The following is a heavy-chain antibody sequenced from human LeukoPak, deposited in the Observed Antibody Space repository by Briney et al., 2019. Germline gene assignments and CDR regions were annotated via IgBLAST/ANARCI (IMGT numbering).Heavy chain of an antibody. D-gene: IGHD6-13*01. Sequence: GGSLRLSCAASGFTFSSYGMHWVRQDPGKGLEWVAFIRYDGSNKYYADSVKGRFTISRDNSKNTLYLQMNSLRAEDTAVYYCAKDRSVGSLGYSSSWYLGYWGQGTLVTVSS. CDR1: GFTFSSYG. J-gene: IGHJ4*02. CDR2: IRYDGSNK. CDR3: AKDRSVGSLGYSSSWYLGY. V-gene: IGHV3-30*02.